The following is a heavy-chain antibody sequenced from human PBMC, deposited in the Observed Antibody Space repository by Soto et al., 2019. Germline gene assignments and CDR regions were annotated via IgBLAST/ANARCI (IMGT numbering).Heavy chain of an antibody. CDR1: GFTFSSYA. J-gene: IGHJ3*02. D-gene: IGHD6-19*01. CDR2: ISYDGSNK. Sequence: GGSLRLSCAASGFTFSSYAMHWVRQAPGKGLEWVAVISYDGSNKYYADSVKGRFTISRDNSKNTLYLQMNSLRAEDTAVYYCASGSSGWYGAFDIWGQGTMVTVSS. V-gene: IGHV3-30-3*01. CDR3: ASGSSGWYGAFDI.